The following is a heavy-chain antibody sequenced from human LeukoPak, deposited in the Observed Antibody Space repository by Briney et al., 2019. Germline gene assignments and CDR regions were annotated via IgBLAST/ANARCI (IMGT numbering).Heavy chain of an antibody. Sequence: GGSLRLSYSASGFTFSSYAMRWVRPAPGKGVEWVSAVSGSGGSTYYADSLRGPFPISRDNSKSTLYLQMNSLRAEDTAVYYCAKGDGDYVWGSYRYTWLYYFDYWGQGTLVTVSS. V-gene: IGHV3-23*01. J-gene: IGHJ4*02. CDR3: AKGDGDYVWGSYRYTWLYYFDY. D-gene: IGHD3-16*02. CDR1: GFTFSSYA. CDR2: VSGSGGST.